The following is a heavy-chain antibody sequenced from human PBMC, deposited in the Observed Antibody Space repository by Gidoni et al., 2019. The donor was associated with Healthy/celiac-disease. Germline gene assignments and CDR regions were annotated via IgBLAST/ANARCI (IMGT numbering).Heavy chain of an antibody. J-gene: IGHJ5*02. CDR2: TYYRSRWYN. V-gene: IGHV6-1*01. D-gene: IGHD3-10*01. CDR1: GDRVPSNSFA. CDR3: ARELSGAWFDP. Sequence: VQLQQSGPGLVTPSQPLSPTCVISGDRVPSNSFAWRWIRQYPSRGLEWLASTYYRSRWYNDYAVSVNGRITINPDTSKNQFSLKVDSVTAEDTAVYYCARELSGAWFDPWGQGTLVSVSS.